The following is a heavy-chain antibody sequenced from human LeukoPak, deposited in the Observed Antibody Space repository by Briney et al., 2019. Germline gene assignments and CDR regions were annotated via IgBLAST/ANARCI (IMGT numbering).Heavy chain of an antibody. CDR3: AREMPGISAFDI. D-gene: IGHD1-14*01. J-gene: IGHJ3*02. CDR2: IKQDGSEK. Sequence: PGGSLRLSCAAAGFTFSSYWMSWVRQAPGKGLEWVANIKQDGSEKYYMDSVKGRFTISRDNAKNSLFLQMNSLRAEDTALYYCAREMPGISAFDIWGQGTMVTVSS. CDR1: GFTFSSYW. V-gene: IGHV3-7*01.